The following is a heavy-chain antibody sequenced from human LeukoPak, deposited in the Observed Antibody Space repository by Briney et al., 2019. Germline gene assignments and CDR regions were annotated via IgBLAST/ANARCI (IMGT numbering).Heavy chain of an antibody. CDR1: GGSISSYY. CDR3: AREVISTMVRGVSWFDP. Sequence: SETLSLTCTVSGGSISSYYWSWIRQPPGKGLEWIGYIYDSGSTNYNPSLKSRVTISVDTSRNQFSLKLSSVTAADTAVYYCAREVISTMVRGVSWFDPWGQGTLVTVSS. V-gene: IGHV4-59*01. J-gene: IGHJ5*02. CDR2: IYDSGST. D-gene: IGHD3-10*01.